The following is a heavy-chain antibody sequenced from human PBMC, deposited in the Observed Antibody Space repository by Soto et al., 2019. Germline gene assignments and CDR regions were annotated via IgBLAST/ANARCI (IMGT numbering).Heavy chain of an antibody. CDR2: ITGSGGST. V-gene: IGHV3-23*01. D-gene: IGHD2-15*01. CDR1: GFTFSDYA. CDR3: ARGRDIVVVVAAHDY. J-gene: IGHJ4*02. Sequence: VQLLESGGGLVQPGGSLRFSCAASGFTFSDYAMSWVRQAPGKGLEWVSGITGSGGSTYFADSVKGRFAISRDNSKNTLYLQINSLRAEDTAVYYCARGRDIVVVVAAHDYWGQGTLVTVSS.